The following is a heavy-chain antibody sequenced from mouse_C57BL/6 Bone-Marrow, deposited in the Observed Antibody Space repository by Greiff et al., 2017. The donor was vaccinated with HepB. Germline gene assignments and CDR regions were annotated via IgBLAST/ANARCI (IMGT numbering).Heavy chain of an antibody. CDR2: IYPGDGDT. D-gene: IGHD1-1*01. V-gene: IGHV1-82*01. Sequence: VQVVESGPELVKPGASVKISCKASGYAFSSSWMNWVKQRPGKGLEWIGRIYPGDGDTNYNGKFKGKATLTADKSSSTAYMQLSSLTSEDSAVYFCARLGLYYGSYYYAMDYWGQGTSVTVSS. CDR3: ARLGLYYGSYYYAMDY. J-gene: IGHJ4*01. CDR1: GYAFSSSW.